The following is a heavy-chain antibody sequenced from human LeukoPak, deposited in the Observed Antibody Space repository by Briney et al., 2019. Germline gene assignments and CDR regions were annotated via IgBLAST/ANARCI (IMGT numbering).Heavy chain of an antibody. D-gene: IGHD6-13*01. CDR3: ARDVAPYSSSWYSAQGYYYYYYMDV. V-gene: IGHV1-18*01. CDR2: ISAYNGNT. J-gene: IGHJ6*03. CDR1: GYTFTSYG. Sequence: GASVKVSCKASGYTFTSYGISWVRQAPGQGLEWMGWISAYNGNTNYTQKLQGRVTMTTDTSTSTAYMELRSLRSDDTAVYYCARDVAPYSSSWYSAQGYYYYYYMDVWGKGTTVTVSS.